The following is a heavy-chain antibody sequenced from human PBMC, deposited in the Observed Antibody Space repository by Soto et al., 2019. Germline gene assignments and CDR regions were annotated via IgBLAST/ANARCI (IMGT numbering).Heavy chain of an antibody. CDR3: AKETATSVDYYSIYGLDV. Sequence: QVQLVESGGGVVQPGRSLRLSCSASGFIFGTYGMDWVRQAPGKGLEWVALISYDGNKEFYADSVKGRFTISRDNTRNTLYLHMNSLKPEDTAMYYCAKETATSVDYYSIYGLDVWGPGTTVSVSS. J-gene: IGHJ6*02. CDR1: GFIFGTYG. V-gene: IGHV3-30*18. CDR2: ISYDGNKE. D-gene: IGHD3-22*01.